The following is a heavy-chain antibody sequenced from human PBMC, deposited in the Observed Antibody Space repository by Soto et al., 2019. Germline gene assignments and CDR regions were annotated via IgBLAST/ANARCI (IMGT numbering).Heavy chain of an antibody. Sequence: GSLRLSCVASKFTFSNYDMHWVRQAPGKGLEWVALISFEGSNKYYTDSVEGRFTISRGNSKNTLYLQMNSLRPEDTAVYYCAKPFWEKTMPLNHFAFWARGALVPVSS. D-gene: IGHD3-16*01. CDR2: ISFEGSNK. J-gene: IGHJ2*01. CDR1: KFTFSNYD. CDR3: AKPFWEKTMPLNHFAF. V-gene: IGHV3-30*18.